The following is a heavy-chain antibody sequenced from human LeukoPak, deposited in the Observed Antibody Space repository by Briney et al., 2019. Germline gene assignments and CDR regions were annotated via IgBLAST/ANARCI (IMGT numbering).Heavy chain of an antibody. Sequence: GRSLRLSCAASGFTFSSYGMHWVRQAPGKGLEWVAVISYDGSNKYYADSVKGRSTISRDNSKNTLYLQMNSMRADDTALYCCAKDGEYSSSWSFFHHWGQGTLVTVSS. CDR2: ISYDGSNK. V-gene: IGHV3-30*18. J-gene: IGHJ1*01. D-gene: IGHD6-13*01. CDR3: AKDGEYSSSWSFFHH. CDR1: GFTFSSYG.